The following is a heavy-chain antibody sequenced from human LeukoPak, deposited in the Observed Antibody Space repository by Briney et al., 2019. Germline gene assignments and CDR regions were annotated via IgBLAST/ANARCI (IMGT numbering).Heavy chain of an antibody. D-gene: IGHD1-26*01. CDR2: IKQDGGEE. V-gene: IGHV3-7*01. CDR3: AREWHATFDY. Sequence: GGSLRLSCAASGFTFSTYWMSWVRQAPGKGLEWVANIKQDGGEEYYVDSVKCRFTISRDNAKNSLYLQMNSLRAEDTAVYYCAREWHATFDYWGQGSLVTVSS. J-gene: IGHJ4*02. CDR1: GFTFSTYW.